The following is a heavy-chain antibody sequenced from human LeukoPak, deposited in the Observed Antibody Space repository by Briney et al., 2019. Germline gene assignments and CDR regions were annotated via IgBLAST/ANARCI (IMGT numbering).Heavy chain of an antibody. J-gene: IGHJ4*02. CDR2: IYYSGST. CDR1: GGSISSSSYY. D-gene: IGHD6-13*01. CDR3: ARRRMAAADYFDY. V-gene: IGHV4-39*01. Sequence: PSETLSLTCTVSGGSISSSSYYWGCIRQPPGTGLEWIGSIYYSGSTYYNPSLKSRVTISVDTSKNQFSLKLSSVTAADTAVYYCARRRMAAADYFDYWGQGTLVTVSS.